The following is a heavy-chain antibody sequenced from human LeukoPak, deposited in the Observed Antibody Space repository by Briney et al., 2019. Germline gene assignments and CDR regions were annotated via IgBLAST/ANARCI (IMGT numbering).Heavy chain of an antibody. CDR3: ARGGLSGWYVDWFDP. Sequence: PGGSLRLSCSASGFTFSSYWMHWVRQAPGKGLVWVSRINSDGSSTSYADSVKGRFTISRDSAKNTLYLQMNSLRAEDTAVYYCARGGLSGWYVDWFDPWGQGTLVTVSS. V-gene: IGHV3-74*01. D-gene: IGHD6-19*01. J-gene: IGHJ5*02. CDR1: GFTFSSYW. CDR2: INSDGSST.